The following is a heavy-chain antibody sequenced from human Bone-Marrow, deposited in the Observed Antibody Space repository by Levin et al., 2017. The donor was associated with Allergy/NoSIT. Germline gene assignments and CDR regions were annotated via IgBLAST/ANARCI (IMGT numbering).Heavy chain of an antibody. V-gene: IGHV3-23*01. CDR1: GFTFTNYA. D-gene: IGHD6-19*01. J-gene: IGHJ6*02. Sequence: GGSLRLSCVASGFTFTNYAINWVRQAPGKGLEWVSVMSGRGDKTHYAAAVEGRFIISRDTSKNTLYLQMNSLRVEDTAIYFCARGRVATGPWSGRYRSGYESHSHFYSMDVWGQGTTVSVSS. CDR3: ARGRVATGPWSGRYRSGYESHSHFYSMDV. CDR2: MSGRGDKT.